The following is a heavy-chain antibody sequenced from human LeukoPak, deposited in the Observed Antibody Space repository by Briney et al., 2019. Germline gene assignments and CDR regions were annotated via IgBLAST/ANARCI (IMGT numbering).Heavy chain of an antibody. J-gene: IGHJ4*02. CDR3: ARDSYLIDYYDSSGYYPLFGY. CDR1: GFTFSSYI. D-gene: IGHD3-22*01. CDR2: ISSSSSYI. V-gene: IGHV3-21*01. Sequence: GGSLRLSCAASGFTFSSYIMNWVRQAPGKGLEWVSSISSSSSYIYYADSVKGRFTISRDNAKNSLYLQMNSLRAEDTAVYYCARDSYLIDYYDSSGYYPLFGYWGQGTLVTVSS.